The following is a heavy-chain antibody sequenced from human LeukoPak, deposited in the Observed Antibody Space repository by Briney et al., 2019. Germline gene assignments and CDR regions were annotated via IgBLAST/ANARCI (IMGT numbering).Heavy chain of an antibody. Sequence: SETLSLTCTVSGDSISNSAYFWGWIRQPPGQGLEWIGSIYYNGRSYSNPSLKTRVSLSIDTSKNQFSLRLSPAAAADTAVYYCARGTPPSSSCYDYWGQGTLVTVSS. J-gene: IGHJ4*02. CDR2: IYYNGRS. CDR1: GDSISNSAYF. V-gene: IGHV4-39*07. CDR3: ARGTPPSSSCYDY. D-gene: IGHD6-13*01.